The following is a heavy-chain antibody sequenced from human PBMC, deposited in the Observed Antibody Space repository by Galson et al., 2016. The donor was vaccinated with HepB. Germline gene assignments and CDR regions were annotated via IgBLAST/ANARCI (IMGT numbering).Heavy chain of an antibody. CDR3: ARDPSFIVVLPPTQGLDY. J-gene: IGHJ4*02. CDR2: INTNTGNP. V-gene: IGHV7-4-1*02. D-gene: IGHD2-2*01. CDR1: GYTFTSHA. Sequence: SVKVSCKASGYTFTSHAINWVRQAPGQGLEWMGWINTNTGNPTYAQGFTGRFVFSLDTSVTTAFLEISSLKPEDSAVYYCARDPSFIVVLPPTQGLDYWGQGTVVTVSS.